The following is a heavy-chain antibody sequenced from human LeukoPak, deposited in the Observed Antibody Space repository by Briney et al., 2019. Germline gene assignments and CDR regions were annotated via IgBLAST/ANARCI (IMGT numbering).Heavy chain of an antibody. CDR3: TREPQGAGNSGLDY. CDR2: ITSSSDTI. D-gene: IGHD4-23*01. V-gene: IGHV3-48*01. CDR1: GFTFSSYS. J-gene: IGHJ4*02. Sequence: TGGSLRLPCAASGFTFSSYSMNWVRQAPGKGLEWVSYITSSSDTIYYADSVKGRFTISRDNAKNSLFLLMNSLRAEDTAVYYCTREPQGAGNSGLDYWGQGTLVTVSS.